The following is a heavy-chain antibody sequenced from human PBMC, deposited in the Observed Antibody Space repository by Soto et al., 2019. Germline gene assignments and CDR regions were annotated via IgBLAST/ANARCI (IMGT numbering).Heavy chain of an antibody. V-gene: IGHV3-73*01. Sequence: PGGSLRLSCAASGFTFSGSAMHWVRQASGKGLEWVGRIRSKANSYATAYAASVKGRFTISRDDSKNTAYLQMNSRKTEDTAVYYCTRVFERVATAAGRDWFDPWGQGTLVTVSS. CDR1: GFTFSGSA. D-gene: IGHD6-13*01. J-gene: IGHJ5*02. CDR2: IRSKANSYAT. CDR3: TRVFERVATAAGRDWFDP.